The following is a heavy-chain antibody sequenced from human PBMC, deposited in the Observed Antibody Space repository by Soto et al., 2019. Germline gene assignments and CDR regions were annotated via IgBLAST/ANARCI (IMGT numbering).Heavy chain of an antibody. CDR1: GYSFTSYY. V-gene: IGHV1-46*03. D-gene: IGHD5-18*01. CDR2: INPSGGST. J-gene: IGHJ6*03. CDR3: ARDKESVLWSPGYYYYMDV. Sequence: GASVKVSCTASGYSFTSYYMHWVRQAPGQGLEWMGIINPSGGSTSYAQKFQGRVTMTRDTSTSTVYMELSSLRSEDTAVYYCARDKESVLWSPGYYYYMDVWGKGTTVTVSS.